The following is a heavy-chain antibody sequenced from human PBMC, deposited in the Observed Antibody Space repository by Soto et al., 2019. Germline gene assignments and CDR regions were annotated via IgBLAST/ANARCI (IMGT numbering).Heavy chain of an antibody. Sequence: EVQLVESGGGLVKPGGSLRLSCAASGFTFSSYSMNWVRQAPGKGLEWVSSISSSSSYIYYADSVKGRFTISRDNAKNSLYLQMNSLRAEDTAVYYCARDGRGTGTIHLPLDYWGQGTLVTVSS. CDR2: ISSSSSYI. D-gene: IGHD1-7*01. J-gene: IGHJ4*02. V-gene: IGHV3-21*01. CDR3: ARDGRGTGTIHLPLDY. CDR1: GFTFSSYS.